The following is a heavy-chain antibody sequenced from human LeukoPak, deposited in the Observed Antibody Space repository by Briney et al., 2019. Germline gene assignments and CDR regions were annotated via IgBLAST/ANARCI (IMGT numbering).Heavy chain of an antibody. V-gene: IGHV3-30-3*01. CDR1: GFTFSSYA. CDR2: ISYDGSNK. CDR3: ARDLHYGSGSYFDY. D-gene: IGHD3-10*01. Sequence: GGSLRLSCAASGFTFSSYAMHWVRQAPGKGLEWVAVISYDGSNKYYADSVKGRFTISRDNSKNTLYLQMNSLRAEDTAVYYCARDLHYGSGSYFDYWGQGTLVTVSS. J-gene: IGHJ4*02.